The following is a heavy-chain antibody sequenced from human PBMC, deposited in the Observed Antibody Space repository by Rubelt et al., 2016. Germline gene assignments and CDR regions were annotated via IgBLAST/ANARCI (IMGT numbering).Heavy chain of an antibody. V-gene: IGHV3-33*01. CDR3: ARDYVGYSYGSNYYFDY. J-gene: IGHJ4*02. Sequence: SYGMHWVRQAPGKGLEWVAVIWYDGSNKYYADSVKGRFTISRDNSKNTLYLQMNSLRAEDTAVYYCARDYVGYSYGSNYYFDYWGQGTLVTVSS. D-gene: IGHD5-18*01. CDR2: IWYDGSNK. CDR1: SYG.